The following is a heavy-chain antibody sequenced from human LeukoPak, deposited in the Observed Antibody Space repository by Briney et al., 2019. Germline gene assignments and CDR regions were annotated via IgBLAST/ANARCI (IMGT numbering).Heavy chain of an antibody. CDR2: IYPGDSDT. J-gene: IGHJ4*02. V-gene: IGHV5-51*01. Sequence: HGESLKISCKGSGYSFTSYWIAWVRQMPGKGLEWMGIIYPGDSDTRNSPSFQGQVTVSADKSISTAYLQWSSLKASDTAMYYCARQGSYFDYWAQGTLVTVSS. CDR3: ARQGSYFDY. CDR1: GYSFTSYW.